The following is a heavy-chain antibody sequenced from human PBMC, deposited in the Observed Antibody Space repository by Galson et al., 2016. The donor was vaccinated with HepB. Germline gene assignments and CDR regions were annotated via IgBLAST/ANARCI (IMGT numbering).Heavy chain of an antibody. CDR2: MSYVGSYK. D-gene: IGHD1-26*01. Sequence: SLRLSCAASGFTFRNYVMHWVRQAPGKGLEWVAVMSYVGSYKFYADSVKGRFTISRDNSRNTMYLQMDSLTRDDTAVYYCAKWDSGTRRYFLDSWGQGTLVTVSS. J-gene: IGHJ4*02. V-gene: IGHV3-33*06. CDR3: AKWDSGTRRYFLDS. CDR1: GFTFRNYV.